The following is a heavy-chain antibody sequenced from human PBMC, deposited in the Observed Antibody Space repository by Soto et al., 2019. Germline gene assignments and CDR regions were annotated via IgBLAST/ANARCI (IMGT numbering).Heavy chain of an antibody. J-gene: IGHJ1*01. CDR1: GFTFSSYG. Sequence: GGSLRLSCAASGFTFSSYGMHWVRQAPGKGLEWVAVIWYDGSNKYYADSVKGRFTISRDNSKNTLYLQMNSLRDDDTAIYYCAKRRLNTITSLSDYWGQGVQVTVSS. CDR3: AKRRLNTITSLSDY. V-gene: IGHV3-33*06. D-gene: IGHD2-2*01. CDR2: IWYDGSNK.